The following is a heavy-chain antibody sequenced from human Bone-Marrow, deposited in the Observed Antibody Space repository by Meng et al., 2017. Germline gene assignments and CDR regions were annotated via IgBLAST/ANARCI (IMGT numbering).Heavy chain of an antibody. V-gene: IGHV4-39*01. J-gene: IGHJ4*02. CDR2: IDYSGST. CDR3: VRHKYNYGQSPFDY. D-gene: IGHD5-18*01. CDR1: GGSVSSSSYY. Sequence: QLQLQESGPGLVKPSDTLSLTYTVSGGSVSSSSYYWGWIRQPPGKALEWTGSIDYSGSTYYNPSLKSRVTISADTSKNQFSLKLSSVTAADTAVYYCVRHKYNYGQSPFDYWGQGTLVTVSS.